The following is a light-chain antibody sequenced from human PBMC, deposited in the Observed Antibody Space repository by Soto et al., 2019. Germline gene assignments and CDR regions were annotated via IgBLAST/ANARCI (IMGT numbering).Light chain of an antibody. CDR3: QQDGS. J-gene: IGKJ4*01. V-gene: IGKV3-11*01. CDR1: QSVSTY. Sequence: EIVLTQSPATLSLSPGEGATLSCRASQSVSTYLAWYQQKPGQAPRLLIYGAFNRATGIRARFSGSGSGTDFTRTMSRLVPEDVAVYYCQQDGSVGGGTKGEI. CDR2: GAF.